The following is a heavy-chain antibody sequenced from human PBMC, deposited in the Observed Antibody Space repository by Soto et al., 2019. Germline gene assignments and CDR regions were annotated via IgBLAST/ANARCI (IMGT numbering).Heavy chain of an antibody. CDR2: ISYDGSHK. CDR3: AQDRGGCTGGTCFYSMYY. Sequence: GGSLRLSCAASGFTFSNYGMYWVRKAPGKGLEWVAVISYDGSHKDYVDSVKGRFTISRDNSKNTLYLQMNSLRPDDSAVYFCAQDRGGCTGGTCFYSMYYWGQGT. D-gene: IGHD3-10*01. V-gene: IGHV3-30*18. J-gene: IGHJ4*02. CDR1: GFTFSNYG.